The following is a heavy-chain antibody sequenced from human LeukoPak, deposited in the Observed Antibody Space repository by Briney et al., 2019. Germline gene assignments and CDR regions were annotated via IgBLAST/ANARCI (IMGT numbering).Heavy chain of an antibody. V-gene: IGHV3-7*01. CDR1: GFTFWAYW. D-gene: IGHD3-16*01. CDR3: ARDGGGGFDS. J-gene: IGHJ4*02. Sequence: GGSLRLSCVASGFTFWAYWMTWVRQAPGRGLEWVANIKDDGRQKYYVDSVKGLFTISRDNAQNSLYLQMNSLRVEDTAVYYCARDGGGGFDSWGQGTLVTVSS. CDR2: IKDDGRQK.